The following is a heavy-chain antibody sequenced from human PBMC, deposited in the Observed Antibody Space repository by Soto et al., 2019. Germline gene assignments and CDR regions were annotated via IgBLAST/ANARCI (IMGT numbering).Heavy chain of an antibody. J-gene: IGHJ4*02. CDR2: IDPSDSYI. V-gene: IGHV5-10-1*01. CDR3: AIVTAETAYHYFDF. CDR1: GYKFTNYW. Sequence: GESLKISCKGSGYKFTNYWLSWVRQTPGKGLEWMGRIDPSDSYINYSPSFRGHVTISIDESISTAHLQWSSLKASDTATYYCAIVTAETAYHYFDFWGQGTLVTVSS. D-gene: IGHD1-1*01.